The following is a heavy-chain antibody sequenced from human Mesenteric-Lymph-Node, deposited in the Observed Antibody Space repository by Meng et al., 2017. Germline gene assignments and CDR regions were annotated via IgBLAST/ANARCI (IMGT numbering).Heavy chain of an antibody. V-gene: IGHV6-1*01. CDR3: ARGINGGCGD. CDR2: TYYRSKWYH. D-gene: IGHD4-23*01. J-gene: IGHJ4*02. CDR1: VDIVSSNSAA. Sequence: QGQLPQSGPGLVNPPQTLSLTCAISVDIVSSNSAAWHWIRQSPSRGLEWLGRTYYRSKWYHEYAVSVKSRITISPDTPKNQFSLQLNSMTPEDTAVYYCARGINGGCGDWGQGTLVTVSS.